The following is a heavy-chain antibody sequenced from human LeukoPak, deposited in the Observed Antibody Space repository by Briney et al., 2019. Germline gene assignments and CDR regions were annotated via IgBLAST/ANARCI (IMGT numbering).Heavy chain of an antibody. J-gene: IGHJ3*02. D-gene: IGHD1-7*01. Sequence: GASVKVSCKASGYSFIGYYIHWVRQAPGQGLEWMGWINPNSGDTNYAQKFQGRVTMTRDTSISTAYMELSRLKSDDTAVYYCARDQGRRVWYNWSYGEDAFDIWGQGTMVTVSS. V-gene: IGHV1-2*02. CDR1: GYSFIGYY. CDR3: ARDQGRRVWYNWSYGEDAFDI. CDR2: INPNSGDT.